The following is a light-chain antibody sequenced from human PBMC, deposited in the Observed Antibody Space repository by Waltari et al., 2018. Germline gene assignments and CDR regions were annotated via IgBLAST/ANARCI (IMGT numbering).Light chain of an antibody. J-gene: IGKJ2*02. V-gene: IGKV3-11*01. CDR2: DAS. CDR3: QQRTNWPRT. CDR1: QTISTY. Sequence: IALTQSPATPSLYPGERATLPCRASQTISTYLAWYQQKAGQAPRLLIYDASKRATGIPARFSGSGSGTDFTLTISSLEPEDFALYYCQQRTNWPRTFGQGTKLEIK.